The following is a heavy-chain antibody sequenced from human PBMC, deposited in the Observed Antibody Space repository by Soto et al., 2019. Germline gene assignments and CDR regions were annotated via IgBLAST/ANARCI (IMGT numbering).Heavy chain of an antibody. CDR3: ARDREYNWNSNWFDP. J-gene: IGHJ5*02. Sequence: QVQLVQSGAEVKKPGASVKVSCRASGYTFTSYGISWVRQAPGQGLEWMGWISTYNGNTNFTQKLQGRVTMTTDTSTSTAYMELRSLRSDDTAVYYCARDREYNWNSNWFDPWGQGTLVTVSS. CDR1: GYTFTSYG. CDR2: ISTYNGNT. D-gene: IGHD1-7*01. V-gene: IGHV1-18*01.